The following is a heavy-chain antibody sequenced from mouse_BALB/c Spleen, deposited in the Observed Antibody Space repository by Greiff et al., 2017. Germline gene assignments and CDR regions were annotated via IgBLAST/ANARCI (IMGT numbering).Heavy chain of an antibody. V-gene: IGHV5-6*01. CDR1: GFTFSSYG. CDR2: ISSGGSYT. CDR3: ARHEESFAY. J-gene: IGHJ3*01. Sequence: VQLKQSGGDLVKPGGSLKLSCAASGFTFSSYGMSWVRQTPDKRLEWVATISSGGSYTYYPDSVKGRFTISRDNAKNTLYLQMSSLKSEDTAMYYCARHEESFAYWGQGTLVTVSA.